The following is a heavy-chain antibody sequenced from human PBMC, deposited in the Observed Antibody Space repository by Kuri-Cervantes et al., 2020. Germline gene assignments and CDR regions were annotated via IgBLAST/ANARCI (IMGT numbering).Heavy chain of an antibody. Sequence: SETLSLTCTVSGGFISSSSYYWGWIRQPPGKGLEWIGSIYYSGSTYYNPSLKSRVTISVDTSKNQFSLKLSSVTAADTAVYYCAREELLGDFDYWGQGTLVTVSS. CDR2: IYYSGST. CDR3: AREELLGDFDY. J-gene: IGHJ4*02. V-gene: IGHV4-39*02. D-gene: IGHD1-26*01. CDR1: GGFISSSSYY.